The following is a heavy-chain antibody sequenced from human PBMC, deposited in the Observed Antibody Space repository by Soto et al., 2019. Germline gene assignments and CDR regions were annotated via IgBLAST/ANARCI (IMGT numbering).Heavy chain of an antibody. J-gene: IGHJ4*02. V-gene: IGHV1-46*01. Sequence: QVHLVQSGAEVKKPGASVKVSCKASGYTFTTYHIHWVPQAPGQGLEWMGIINPRGGSTSYAQKCQGRVTLTRDTSTSTVYTELSSLRSEDTAVYYCARGTYGDIDYWGQGTLVTVSS. CDR1: GYTFTTYH. CDR3: ARGTYGDIDY. D-gene: IGHD4-17*01. CDR2: INPRGGST.